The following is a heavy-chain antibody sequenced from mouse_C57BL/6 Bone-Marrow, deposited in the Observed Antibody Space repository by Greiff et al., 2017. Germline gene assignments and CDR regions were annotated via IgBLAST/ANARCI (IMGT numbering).Heavy chain of an antibody. CDR1: GFTFNTYA. V-gene: IGHV10-3*01. J-gene: IGHJ3*01. D-gene: IGHD4-1*01. Sequence: EVHLVESGGGLVQPKGSLKLSCAASGFTFNTYAMHWVRQAPGQGLEWVARIRSKSSTYATYYDDAVKDRFTIPRDDEQSMLYLQMNNLKTEDTAMYYCVRDEEDWRLAYWDRGTLVTVTA. CDR2: IRSKSSTYAT. CDR3: VRDEEDWRLAY.